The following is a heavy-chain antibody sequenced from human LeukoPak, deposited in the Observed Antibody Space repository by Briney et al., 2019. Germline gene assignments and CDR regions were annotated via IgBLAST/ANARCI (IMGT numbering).Heavy chain of an antibody. CDR1: GFTFSSYS. Sequence: GGSLRLSCAASGFTFSSYSMNWVRQAPGKGLEWVSSISSSSNYIYYADSVKGRFTISRDNAKNSLYLQMNSLRAEDTAVYYCARDLRGGSVVGYWGQGTLVTVSS. D-gene: IGHD3-10*01. CDR3: ARDLRGGSVVGY. V-gene: IGHV3-21*01. CDR2: ISSSSNYI. J-gene: IGHJ4*02.